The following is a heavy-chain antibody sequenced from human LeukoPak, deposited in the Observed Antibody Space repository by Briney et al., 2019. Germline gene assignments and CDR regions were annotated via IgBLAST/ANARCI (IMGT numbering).Heavy chain of an antibody. CDR3: ARDHYYDSTFDY. J-gene: IGHJ4*02. V-gene: IGHV3-48*03. Sequence: PGGSLRLSCAASGFTFSSYEMNWVRQAPGKGLEWVSYISSSGYTIYYADSVKGRFTISRDNAQNSLYLHMNSLRAEDTAVYYCARDHYYDSTFDYWGQGTLVTVSS. D-gene: IGHD3-22*01. CDR2: ISSSGYTI. CDR1: GFTFSSYE.